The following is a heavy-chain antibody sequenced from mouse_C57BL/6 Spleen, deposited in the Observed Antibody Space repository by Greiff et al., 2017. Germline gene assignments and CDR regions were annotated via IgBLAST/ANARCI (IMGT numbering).Heavy chain of an antibody. V-gene: IGHV5-17*01. Sequence: VMLVEFGGGLVKPGGSLKFSCAASGFTFSDYGMHWVRQAPEKGLEWVAYISSGSSTIYYANTMKGRFTIARDNAKNTLLLQMTSLGSEDTAMYYCARDGMDYWGQGTSVTVSS. CDR2: ISSGSSTI. CDR1: GFTFSDYG. CDR3: ARDGMDY. J-gene: IGHJ4*01.